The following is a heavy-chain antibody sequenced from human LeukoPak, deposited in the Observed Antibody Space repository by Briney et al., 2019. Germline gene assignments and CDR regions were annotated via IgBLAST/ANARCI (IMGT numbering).Heavy chain of an antibody. CDR2: FDPEDGET. CDR1: GYTLTELS. Sequence: GASVKVSCKVSGYTLTELSMHWVRQAPGKGLEWMGGFDPEDGETIYAQKFQGRVTMTEDTSTDTAYMELSSLRSEDTAVYYCATNLLYCGGDCYSGWGQGTLVTVSS. CDR3: ATNLLYCGGDCYSG. J-gene: IGHJ4*02. V-gene: IGHV1-24*01. D-gene: IGHD2-21*02.